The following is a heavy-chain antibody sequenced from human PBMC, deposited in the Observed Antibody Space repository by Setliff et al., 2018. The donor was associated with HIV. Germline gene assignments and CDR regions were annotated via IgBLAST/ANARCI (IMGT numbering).Heavy chain of an antibody. D-gene: IGHD3-22*01. CDR3: ASRVYYYDSSGYLREEGFDP. V-gene: IGHV4-61*09. J-gene: IGHJ5*02. CDR1: GGSISSGSYY. CDR2: IYTNGYT. Sequence: SETLSLTCSVSGGSISSGSYYWTWIRQPAGKGPEWIGHIYTNGYTNYNPSLKSRVTISVDTSKNQFSLKLGSVTAADAAVYYCASRVYYYDSSGYLREEGFDPWGQGTLVTVSS.